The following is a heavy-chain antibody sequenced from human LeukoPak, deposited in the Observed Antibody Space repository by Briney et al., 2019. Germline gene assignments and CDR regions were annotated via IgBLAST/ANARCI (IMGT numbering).Heavy chain of an antibody. CDR1: GFTFSTYG. D-gene: IGHD4-17*01. CDR2: IRYGGSNK. CDR3: AKDNYDYGDYDGGDY. J-gene: IGHJ4*02. V-gene: IGHV3-30*02. Sequence: PGGSLRLSCAASGFTFSTYGMHWVRQAPGKGLEWVAFIRYGGSNKYYADSVKGRFTISRDNSKNTLYLQMNSLRAEDTAVYYCAKDNYDYGDYDGGDYWGQGTLATVSS.